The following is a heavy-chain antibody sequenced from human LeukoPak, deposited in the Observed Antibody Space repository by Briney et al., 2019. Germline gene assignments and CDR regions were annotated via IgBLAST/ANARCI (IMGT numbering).Heavy chain of an antibody. D-gene: IGHD3/OR15-3a*01. V-gene: IGHV3-23*01. CDR2: ISGSGVTT. Sequence: PGGSLRLSCVASGLTFSSNAMSWVRQAPGKGLEWVSAISGSGVTTYYADYVKGRFTISRDNSKNTLFLQMNSLRVEDTAVYYCAKDRTRSDFWGQGTLVTVSS. CDR3: AKDRTRSDF. J-gene: IGHJ4*02. CDR1: GLTFSSNA.